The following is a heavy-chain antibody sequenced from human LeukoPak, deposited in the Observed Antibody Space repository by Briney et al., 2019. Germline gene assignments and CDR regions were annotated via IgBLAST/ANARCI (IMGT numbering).Heavy chain of an antibody. V-gene: IGHV4-30-2*05. J-gene: IGHJ4*02. CDR2: IYHSGST. D-gene: IGHD2-2*01. CDR1: GGSISSGGYF. CDR3: ARVFLDVSQLLPYYFDY. Sequence: SETLSLTCAVSGGSISSGGYFWSWIRQPPGKGLEWIGYIYHSGSTYYNPSLKSRVTISVDTSKNQFSLKLSSVTAADTAVYYCARVFLDVSQLLPYYFDYWGQGTLVTVSS.